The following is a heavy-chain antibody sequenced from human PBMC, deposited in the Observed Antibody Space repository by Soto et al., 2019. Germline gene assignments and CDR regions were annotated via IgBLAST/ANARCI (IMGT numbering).Heavy chain of an antibody. CDR1: RFTFSRYA. Sequence: GGSLRLSCSASRFTFSRYAMHWVRQAPGKGLEYVSGVSSNGESTYHADSVKGRFTISRDNSKNTLYLQMRSLRVEDRAIYYCVKSATIAVAATDYFDYWGQGTLV. CDR3: VKSATIAVAATDYFDY. CDR2: VSSNGEST. D-gene: IGHD6-19*01. J-gene: IGHJ4*02. V-gene: IGHV3-64D*06.